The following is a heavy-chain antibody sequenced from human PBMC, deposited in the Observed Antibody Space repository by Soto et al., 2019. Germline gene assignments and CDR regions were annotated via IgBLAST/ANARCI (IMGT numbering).Heavy chain of an antibody. D-gene: IGHD3-10*01. CDR1: GFTFSSYG. V-gene: IGHV3-23*01. J-gene: IGHJ6*02. CDR2: ISSSGGGT. CDR3: ATGLSYLDD. Sequence: EVQLLESGGGLVQPGGSLRLSCAASGFTFSSYGMTWVRQAPGKGLEWVSAISSSGGGTYYQDSVKGRFTISRDNSKSTLYLLMTGLSAEDRAVYYCATGLSYLDDWGQGTRVTVSS.